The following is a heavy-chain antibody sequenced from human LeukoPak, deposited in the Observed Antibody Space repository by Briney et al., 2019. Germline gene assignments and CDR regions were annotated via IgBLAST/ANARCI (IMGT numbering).Heavy chain of an antibody. CDR3: AKNSYSSSSTLFDP. Sequence: SETLSLTCTVSGGSISSYYWSWLRQPPGKGLEWIGYIYYSGSTNYNPSLKSRVTISVDTSKNQFSLKLSSVTAADTAVYYCAKNSYSSSSTLFDPWGQGTLVTVSS. J-gene: IGHJ5*02. V-gene: IGHV4-59*01. CDR1: GGSISSYY. D-gene: IGHD6-6*01. CDR2: IYYSGST.